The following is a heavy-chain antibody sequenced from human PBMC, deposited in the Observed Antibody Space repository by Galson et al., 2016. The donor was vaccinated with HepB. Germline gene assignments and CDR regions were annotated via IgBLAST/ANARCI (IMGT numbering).Heavy chain of an antibody. V-gene: IGHV1-24*01. D-gene: IGHD2-15*01. CDR2: FDPEDGER. CDR1: GYTLTELS. CDR3: AVVMVDFELDAFDF. J-gene: IGHJ3*01. Sequence: SVKVSCKVSGYTLTELSMHWVRQAPGKGLGWMGGFDPEDGERMYAEKFQGRVTMTEDTSTDTAYMDLSSLRSEDTAVYYCAVVMVDFELDAFDFWGQGTMVTVSS.